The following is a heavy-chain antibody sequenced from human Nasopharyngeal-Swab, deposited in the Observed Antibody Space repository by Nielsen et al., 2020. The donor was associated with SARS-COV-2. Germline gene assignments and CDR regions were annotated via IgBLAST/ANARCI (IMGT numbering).Heavy chain of an antibody. CDR2: IKQDGSEE. CDR3: AGGTGWLSTH. V-gene: IGHV3-7*03. J-gene: IGHJ4*02. Sequence: VRQAPGKGLEWVAIIKQDGSEEKYVDSVRGRFTISRDNAKSSLYLQMSSLRGEDTAMYYCAGGTGWLSTHWGQGNMGTVSS. D-gene: IGHD6-19*01.